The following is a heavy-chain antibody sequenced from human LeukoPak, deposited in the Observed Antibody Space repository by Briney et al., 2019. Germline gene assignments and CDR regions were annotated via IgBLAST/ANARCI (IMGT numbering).Heavy chain of an antibody. CDR3: AREGRYYGSGSHRDGFDI. V-gene: IGHV3-23*01. J-gene: IGHJ3*02. CDR2: ISGSGGST. CDR1: GFTFSSYA. D-gene: IGHD3-10*01. Sequence: GGSLRLSCAASGFTFSSYAMSWVRQAPGKGLEWVSAISGSGGSTYYADSVKGRFTISRHNAKNSLYLQMNSLRAEDTAVYYCAREGRYYGSGSHRDGFDIWGQGTMVTVSS.